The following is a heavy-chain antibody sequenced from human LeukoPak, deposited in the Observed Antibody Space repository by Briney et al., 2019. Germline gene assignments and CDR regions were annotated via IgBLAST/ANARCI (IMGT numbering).Heavy chain of an antibody. J-gene: IGHJ3*02. Sequence: SVKVSCKSSGGTFSSYAIRWVRQAPGQGREWMGRIIPIFGISNYAQKFQGRVTIIADKSTSTAYMELSSLRSEDTAVYYCARDYYDSSATTPYAFDSWGQGTMVTVSS. CDR3: ARDYYDSSATTPYAFDS. V-gene: IGHV1-69*04. CDR1: GGTFSSYA. D-gene: IGHD3-22*01. CDR2: IIPIFGIS.